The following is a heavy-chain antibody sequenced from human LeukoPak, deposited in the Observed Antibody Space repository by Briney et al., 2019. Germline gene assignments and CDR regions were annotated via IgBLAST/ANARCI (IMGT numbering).Heavy chain of an antibody. CDR3: ARVLNDYGDSTHLDAFDI. Sequence: ASVKVSCKASGYTFTSYGISWVRQAPGQGLEWMGWISAYNGNTNYAQKLQGRVTMTTDTSTSTAYMELTSLRSDDTAVYYCARVLNDYGDSTHLDAFDIWGQGTMVTVSS. V-gene: IGHV1-18*01. J-gene: IGHJ3*02. CDR1: GYTFTSYG. CDR2: ISAYNGNT. D-gene: IGHD4-17*01.